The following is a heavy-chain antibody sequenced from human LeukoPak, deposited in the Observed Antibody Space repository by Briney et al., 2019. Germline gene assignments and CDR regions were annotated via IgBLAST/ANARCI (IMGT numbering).Heavy chain of an antibody. D-gene: IGHD3-22*01. CDR1: GYTFTSYG. Sequence: ASVKVSCKASGYTFTSYGISWVRQAPGQGLEWMGWISAYNGNTNYAQKLKGRVTMTTDTSTSTAYMELRSLRSDDTAVYYCARSYYYDSSGYYYGGYWGQGTLVTVSS. V-gene: IGHV1-18*01. CDR2: ISAYNGNT. CDR3: ARSYYYDSSGYYYGGY. J-gene: IGHJ4*02.